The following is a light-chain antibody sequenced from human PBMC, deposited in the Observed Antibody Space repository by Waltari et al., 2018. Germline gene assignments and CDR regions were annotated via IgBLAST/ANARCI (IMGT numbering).Light chain of an antibody. CDR1: TRPVTSGHY. CDR2: STN. J-gene: IGLJ3*02. Sequence: QTVVPQEPSLTVSPGGTVTLTCASSTRPVTSGHYPNWFQQKPGQAPRALIYSTNYKHSWTPARFSGSLLGGKAALTLSGVQPEDEADYYCLLFYTDPQWVFGGGTRLTVL. V-gene: IGLV7-43*01. CDR3: LLFYTDPQWV.